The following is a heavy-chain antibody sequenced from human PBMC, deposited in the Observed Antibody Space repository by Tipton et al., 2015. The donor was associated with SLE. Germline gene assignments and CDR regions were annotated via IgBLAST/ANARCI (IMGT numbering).Heavy chain of an antibody. CDR3: ARGIDILRYFVLLPYIAY. CDR1: GFTFSSYA. D-gene: IGHD3-9*01. CDR2: ISYDGSNK. V-gene: IGHV3-30*04. Sequence: SLRLSCAASGFTFSSYAMHWVRQTPGTGLEWVALISYDGSNKYYEDSVKGRFTISRDNSKNTLYLQMNRLRAEDTAVYYCARGIDILRYFVLLPYIAYWGQGTLVTVS. J-gene: IGHJ4*02.